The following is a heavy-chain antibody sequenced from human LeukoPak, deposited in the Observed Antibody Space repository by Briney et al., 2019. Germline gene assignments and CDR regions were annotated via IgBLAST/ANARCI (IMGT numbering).Heavy chain of an antibody. CDR2: IIPILGIA. CDR1: GGTFSSYA. D-gene: IGHD2-21*01. J-gene: IGHJ6*03. CDR3: AKSFLTLGGGDYYYMDV. Sequence: SVKVSCKASGGTFSSYAISWVRQAPGQGLEWMGRIIPILGIANYAQKFQGRVTITADKSTSTAYMELSSLRSEDTAVYYCAKSFLTLGGGDYYYMDVWGKGTTVTVSS. V-gene: IGHV1-69*04.